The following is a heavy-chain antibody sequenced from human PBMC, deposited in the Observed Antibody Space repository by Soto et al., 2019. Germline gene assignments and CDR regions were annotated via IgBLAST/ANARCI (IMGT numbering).Heavy chain of an antibody. D-gene: IGHD2-8*01. CDR2: ISMSGSYK. J-gene: IGHJ4*02. CDR3: ASRRHCSNGRCHTFDS. CDR1: DFSLSGSY. Sequence: PGGSLRLSCVGSDFSLSGSYMSWVRQAPGKGLEWLSFISMSGSYKTYAASVEGRFTISRDNVQNILYLQMDSLRAEDTALYYCASRRHCSNGRCHTFDSWGQGTQVTVSS. V-gene: IGHV3-11*06.